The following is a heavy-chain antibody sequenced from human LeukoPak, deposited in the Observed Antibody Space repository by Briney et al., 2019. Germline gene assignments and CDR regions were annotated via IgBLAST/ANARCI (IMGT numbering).Heavy chain of an antibody. CDR1: GYTFTIYG. CDR2: ISAYNGNT. Sequence: ASVKVSCKASGYTFTIYGISWVRQAPGQGLEWVGWISAYNGNTNYAQKLQGRVTMTTDTSTSTAYMELRSLRSDDTAVYYCARDRALVSEMATKESDYWGQGTLVTVSS. CDR3: ARDRALVSEMATKESDY. D-gene: IGHD5-24*01. J-gene: IGHJ4*02. V-gene: IGHV1-18*01.